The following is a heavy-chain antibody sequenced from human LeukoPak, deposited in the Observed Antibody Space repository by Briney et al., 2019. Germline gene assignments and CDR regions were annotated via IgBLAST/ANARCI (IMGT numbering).Heavy chain of an antibody. CDR3: ARERAARLLEY. CDR2: IYYSGST. J-gene: IGHJ4*02. D-gene: IGHD6-6*01. CDR1: GGSISSYY. Sequence: SETLSLTCTVSGGSISSYYWSWIRQPPGKGLEWIGYIYYSGSTNYNPSLKSRVTISVDTSKNQFSLKLSSVTAADTAVYYCARERAARLLEYWGQGTLVTVSS. V-gene: IGHV4-59*01.